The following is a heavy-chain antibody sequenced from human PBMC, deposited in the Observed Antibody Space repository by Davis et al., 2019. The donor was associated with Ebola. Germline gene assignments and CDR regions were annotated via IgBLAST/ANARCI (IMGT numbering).Heavy chain of an antibody. J-gene: IGHJ4*02. CDR3: AHSRGSARGFDY. CDR1: GGSISSYYW. Sequence: TLSLTCTVSGGSISSYYWSWIRQPPGKALEWLALIYWDDDKRYSPSLKSRLTITKDTSKNQVVLTMTNMDPVDTATYYCAHSRGSARGFDYWGQGTLVTVSS. V-gene: IGHV2-5*08. CDR2: IYWDDDK.